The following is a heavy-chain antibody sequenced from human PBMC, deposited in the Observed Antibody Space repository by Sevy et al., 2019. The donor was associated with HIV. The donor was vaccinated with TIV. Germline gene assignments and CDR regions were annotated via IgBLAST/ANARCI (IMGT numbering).Heavy chain of an antibody. V-gene: IGHV3-48*03. CDR2: ISNSGTTR. J-gene: IGHJ4*02. CDR1: GFTFSSYE. CDR3: ARDLPPSATTVAHFDC. D-gene: IGHD4-17*01. Sequence: GGSLRLSCAASGFTFSSYEMNSVRQAPGKGLEWVSYISNSGTTRSYSDCVRGRFTISRDNAGNSLYLQMKSLRAEDTAVYYCARDLPPSATTVAHFDCWGQGTLVTVSS.